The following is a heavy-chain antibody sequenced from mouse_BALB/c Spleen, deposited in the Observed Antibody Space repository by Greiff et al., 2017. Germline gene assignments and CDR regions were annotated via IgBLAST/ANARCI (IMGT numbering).Heavy chain of an antibody. Sequence: VKLMESGPQLVRPGASVKISCKASGYSFTSYWMHWVKQRPGQGLEWIGMIDPSDSETRLNQKFKDKATLTVDKSSSTAYMQLSSPTSEDSAVYYCARKIDYGSSSWFAYWGQGTLVTVSA. CDR1: GYSFTSYW. CDR2: IDPSDSET. J-gene: IGHJ3*01. V-gene: IGHV1S126*01. CDR3: ARKIDYGSSSWFAY. D-gene: IGHD1-1*01.